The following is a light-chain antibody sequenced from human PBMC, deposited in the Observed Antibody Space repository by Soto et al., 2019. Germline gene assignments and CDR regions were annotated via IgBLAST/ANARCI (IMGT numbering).Light chain of an antibody. CDR2: LEGTGTY. Sequence: QPVLTQSSSASASLGSSVKLTCTLSSGHSSYIIAWHQQQPGKAPRYLMNLEGTGTYNKGSGVPDRFSGSSSGADRYLTISNLQFEDEADYYCETWDSNPWVFGGGTKLTVL. J-gene: IGLJ3*02. CDR3: ETWDSNPWV. CDR1: SGHSSYI. V-gene: IGLV4-60*02.